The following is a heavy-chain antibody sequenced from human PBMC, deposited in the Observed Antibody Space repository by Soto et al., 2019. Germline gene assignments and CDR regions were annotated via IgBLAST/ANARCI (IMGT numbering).Heavy chain of an antibody. V-gene: IGHV3-23*01. D-gene: IGHD1-26*01. Sequence: GSLRLSCAASGFIFENFGMSWVRQAPGKGLEWISSISGSGFKKYYAGSVKGRFTISRDNSKSTVYLELNNLSAEDTAVYHCAKNQGVELVPLATVDWFDPWGQGSVVTVSS. CDR1: GFIFENFG. J-gene: IGHJ5*02. CDR2: ISGSGFKK. CDR3: AKNQGVELVPLATVDWFDP.